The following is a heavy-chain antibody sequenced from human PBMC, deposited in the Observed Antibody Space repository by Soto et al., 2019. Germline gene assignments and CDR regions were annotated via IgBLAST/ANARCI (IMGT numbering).Heavy chain of an antibody. V-gene: IGHV1-18*04. CDR2: ISGYNGDT. Sequence: QVQLVQSGAEVKKPGASVKVSCKASGYTFTSYGISWVRQAPGQGLEWMGWISGYNGDTNHAQKLQGRVTMTTDTSTRTAYMELRRLRSDDTAVYYCARAPQTVAGAGIWYWGQGTLVTVSS. CDR1: GYTFTSYG. CDR3: ARAPQTVAGAGIWY. D-gene: IGHD6-13*01. J-gene: IGHJ4*02.